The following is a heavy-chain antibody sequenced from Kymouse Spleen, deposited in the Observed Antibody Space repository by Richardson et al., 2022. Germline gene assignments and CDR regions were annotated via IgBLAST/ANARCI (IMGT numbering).Heavy chain of an antibody. CDR1: GFTFDDYA. V-gene: IGHV3-9*01. CDR3: AKAHNWNYYFDY. CDR2: ISWNSGSI. Sequence: EVQLVESGGGLVQPGRSLRLSCAASGFTFDDYAMHWVRQAPGKGLEWVSGISWNSGSIGYADSVKGRFTISRDNAKNSLYLQMNSLRAEDTALYYCAKAHNWNYYFDYWGQGTLVTVSS. D-gene: IGHD1-7*01. J-gene: IGHJ4*02.